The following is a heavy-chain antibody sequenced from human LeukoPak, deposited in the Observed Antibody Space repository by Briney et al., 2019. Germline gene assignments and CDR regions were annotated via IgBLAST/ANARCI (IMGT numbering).Heavy chain of an antibody. D-gene: IGHD6-13*01. CDR3: ATVYSSSWYYFDY. CDR1: GYTLTELS. V-gene: IGHV1-24*01. J-gene: IGHJ4*02. CDR2: FDPEDGET. Sequence: WASVKVSFKVSGYTLTELSMHWVRQAPGKGLEWMGGFDPEDGETIYAQKFQGRVTMTEDTSTDTAYMELSSLRSEDTAVYYCATVYSSSWYYFDYWGQGTLVTVSS.